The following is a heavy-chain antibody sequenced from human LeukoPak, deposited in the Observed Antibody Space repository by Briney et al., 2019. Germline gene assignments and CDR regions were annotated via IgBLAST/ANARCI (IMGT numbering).Heavy chain of an antibody. D-gene: IGHD5-24*01. V-gene: IGHV1-69*13. J-gene: IGHJ6*02. CDR3: ARVSLRNGYNFGHYYGMDV. Sequence: ASVKVSCKASGGTFSSYAISWVRQAPGQGLEWMGGIIPIVGTTNYAQKFQGRVTITADESTSTAYMELSSLRSEDTGVYYCARVSLRNGYNFGHYYGMDVWGQGTTVTVSS. CDR1: GGTFSSYA. CDR2: IIPIVGTT.